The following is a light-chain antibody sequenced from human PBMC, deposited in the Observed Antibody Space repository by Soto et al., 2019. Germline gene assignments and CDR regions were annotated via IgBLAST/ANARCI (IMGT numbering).Light chain of an antibody. CDR3: QQCNSFWT. J-gene: IGKJ1*01. Sequence: AIRMTQSPSSLSSSTGDRVTITCRASQGISSYLAWYQQKPGKAPKLLIYAASTLQSGVPSRFSGSGSGTEFTLTISSLQPDDSATYYCQQCNSFWTFGQGTKVDIK. V-gene: IGKV1-8*01. CDR1: QGISSY. CDR2: AAS.